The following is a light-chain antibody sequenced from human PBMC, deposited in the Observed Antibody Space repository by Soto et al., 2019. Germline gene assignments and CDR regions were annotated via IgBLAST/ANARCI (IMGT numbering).Light chain of an antibody. J-gene: IGLJ2*01. Sequence: QSALTQPASVSGSPGQSITISCTGTSSDVGYYNYVSWYQQHPGKVPKLMIYDVTNRPSGVSNRFSGSKSGNTASLTISGLQAEDEADYYCSSYTSSSTYVVFGGGTQLTVL. CDR1: SSDVGYYNY. V-gene: IGLV2-14*01. CDR2: DVT. CDR3: SSYTSSSTYVV.